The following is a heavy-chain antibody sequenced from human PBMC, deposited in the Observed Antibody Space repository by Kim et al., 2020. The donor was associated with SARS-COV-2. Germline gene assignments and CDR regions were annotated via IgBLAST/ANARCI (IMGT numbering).Heavy chain of an antibody. Sequence: GGSLRLSRAASGFTFSNHGMHWVRQAPGKGLDWVAVVGHDGSLQFYADSAKGRFTISRDNSRNTLYLHMSSLRVDDTAVYYCAKEIGSGLPLEDWGQGTLVTVSS. CDR1: GFTFSNHG. D-gene: IGHD3-3*01. V-gene: IGHV3-30*18. CDR3: AKEIGSGLPLED. CDR2: VGHDGSLQ. J-gene: IGHJ4*02.